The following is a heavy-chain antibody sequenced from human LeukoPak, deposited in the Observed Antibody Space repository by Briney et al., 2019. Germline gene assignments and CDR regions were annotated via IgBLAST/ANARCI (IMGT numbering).Heavy chain of an antibody. J-gene: IGHJ4*02. CDR2: ISYDGSNK. Sequence: GGSLRLSCAASGFTFSSYGMHWVRQAPGKGLEWVAVISYDGSNKYYADSVKGRFTISRDNSKNTLYLQMNSLRAEDTAVYYCAKDKADGGLQGVLDYWGQGTLVTVSS. CDR3: AKDKADGGLQGVLDY. D-gene: IGHD4-23*01. V-gene: IGHV3-30*18. CDR1: GFTFSSYG.